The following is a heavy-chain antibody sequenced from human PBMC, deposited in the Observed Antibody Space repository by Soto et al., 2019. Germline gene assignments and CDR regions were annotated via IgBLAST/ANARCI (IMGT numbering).Heavy chain of an antibody. J-gene: IGHJ6*02. CDR3: ARGVNSGGSFNRDPNYGMDV. V-gene: IGHV4-34*01. Sequence: SETLSLTCTVSGGSISSYYWSWIRQPPGKGLEWIGEINHSGRTNYNPSLKSRVTISVDTSKNQFSLKLSSVTAADTAVYYCARGVNSGGSFNRDPNYGMDVWGQGTTVTVSS. CDR2: INHSGRT. CDR1: GGSISSYY. D-gene: IGHD2-15*01.